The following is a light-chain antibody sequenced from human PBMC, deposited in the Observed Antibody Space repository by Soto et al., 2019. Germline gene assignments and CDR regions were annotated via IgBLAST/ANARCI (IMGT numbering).Light chain of an antibody. CDR2: GAS. CDR1: QSVGSN. V-gene: IGKV3-15*01. Sequence: EIVMTQSPATLSVSPGERATLSCRASQSVGSNLAWYQQKPGQAHSLLIYGASTRATGTPARFSGSGSGTEFTLTISSLQSEDFAVYYCQQYIRWPLTFGGGTKVEIK. J-gene: IGKJ4*01. CDR3: QQYIRWPLT.